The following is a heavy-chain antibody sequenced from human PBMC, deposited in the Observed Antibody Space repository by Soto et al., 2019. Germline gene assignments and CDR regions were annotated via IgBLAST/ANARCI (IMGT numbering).Heavy chain of an antibody. J-gene: IGHJ4*02. D-gene: IGHD3-10*01. Sequence: SGTLSLTCAIISYSIASSNWWSAVRQSPGKGLEWIGEIYHSGSTNYNPSLKSRVTISVDKSKNQFSLKLSSVTAADTAVYYCARVMVRGDLDYWGQGTLVTVS. CDR1: SYSIASSNW. V-gene: IGHV4-4*02. CDR2: IYHSGST. CDR3: ARVMVRGDLDY.